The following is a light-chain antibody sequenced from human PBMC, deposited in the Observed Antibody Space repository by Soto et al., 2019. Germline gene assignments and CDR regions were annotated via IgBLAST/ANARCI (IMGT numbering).Light chain of an antibody. CDR3: QQYGGSPAIT. Sequence: EIVLTQSPGTLSLSPGERATLSCRASQTVSSRFLAWYQQKPGQAPRLVIYGASSRATGIPDRFSGSGSGTDFTLTISRLEPEDFAVYYCQQYGGSPAITFGQGTRLEIK. CDR2: GAS. CDR1: QTVSSRF. V-gene: IGKV3-20*01. J-gene: IGKJ5*01.